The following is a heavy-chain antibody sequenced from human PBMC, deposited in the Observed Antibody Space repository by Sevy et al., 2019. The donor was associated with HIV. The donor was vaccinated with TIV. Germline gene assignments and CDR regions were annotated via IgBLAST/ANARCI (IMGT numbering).Heavy chain of an antibody. J-gene: IGHJ4*02. CDR1: GFTFSSYG. V-gene: IGHV3-33*01. CDR3: ARDSLATGSYFDH. D-gene: IGHD2-15*01. CDR2: IWYDGSNK. Sequence: GGSLRLSCAASGFTFSSYGMHWVRQAPGKGLEWVAVIWYDGSNKYYADSVKGRFTISRDNSKNTLYLQMNSLRAEDTAVYYCARDSLATGSYFDHWGQGTLVTVSS.